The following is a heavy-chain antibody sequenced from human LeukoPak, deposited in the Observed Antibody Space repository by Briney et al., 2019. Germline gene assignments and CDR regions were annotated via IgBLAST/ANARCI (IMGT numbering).Heavy chain of an antibody. CDR2: ISSGGTT. CDR1: GFTVSDNY. Sequence: GGSLRLSCAASGFTVSDNYMTWVRHAPGKGLEWVSLISSGGTTYSADSVKGRFTISRDNSKNTLYLQMNSLRGEDTAVYYCARVRSDNNGWYNIDYWGQGALITVSS. J-gene: IGHJ4*02. CDR3: ARVRSDNNGWYNIDY. D-gene: IGHD6-19*01. V-gene: IGHV3-53*01.